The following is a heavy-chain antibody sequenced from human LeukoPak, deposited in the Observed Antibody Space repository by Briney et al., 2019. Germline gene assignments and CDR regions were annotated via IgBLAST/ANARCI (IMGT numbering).Heavy chain of an antibody. CDR1: GGSISTTSYY. Sequence: PSETLSLTCTASGGSISTTSYYWAWIRQPPGKGLEWIGSIYYSGSTYYNPSLKSRVTISVDTSKNQFSLKLSSVTAADTAVYYCARRYDQVFWSGYYYFDYWGQGTLVTVSS. V-gene: IGHV4-39*01. CDR2: IYYSGST. CDR3: ARRYDQVFWSGYYYFDY. J-gene: IGHJ4*02. D-gene: IGHD3-3*01.